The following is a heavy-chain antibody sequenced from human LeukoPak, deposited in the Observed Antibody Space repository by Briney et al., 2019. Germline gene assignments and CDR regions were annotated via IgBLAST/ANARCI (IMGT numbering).Heavy chain of an antibody. J-gene: IGHJ6*03. CDR3: AKGRGWEASYYYYYMDV. Sequence: GWSLRLSCAASGFTFSSYGMHWVRQAPGKGLEWVAFIRYDGSNKYYTDSVKGRFTISRDNSKNTLYLQMNSLRAEDTAVYYCAKGRGWEASYYYYYMDVWGKGTTVTISS. CDR1: GFTFSSYG. CDR2: IRYDGSNK. D-gene: IGHD1-26*01. V-gene: IGHV3-30*02.